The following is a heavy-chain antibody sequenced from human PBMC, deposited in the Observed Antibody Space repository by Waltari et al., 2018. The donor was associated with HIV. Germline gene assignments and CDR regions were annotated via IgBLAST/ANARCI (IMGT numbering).Heavy chain of an antibody. V-gene: IGHV1-2*06. Sequence: QVQLVQSGAEVKKPGASVKVSCKASGYTFTDYYMHWVRQAPGQGLEWMGRINPNSGDTNYAQQFQDRVTMTRDTSISTAYMELSRLRSDDTAVYYCARMRNRIVVVVAATPLGWFDPWGQGTLVTVSS. CDR2: INPNSGDT. D-gene: IGHD2-15*01. CDR3: ARMRNRIVVVVAATPLGWFDP. CDR1: GYTFTDYY. J-gene: IGHJ5*02.